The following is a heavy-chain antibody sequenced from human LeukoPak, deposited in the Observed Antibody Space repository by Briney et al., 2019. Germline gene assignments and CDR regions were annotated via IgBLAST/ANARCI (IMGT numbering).Heavy chain of an antibody. V-gene: IGHV4-39*07. CDR2: IYYSGST. D-gene: IGHD3-16*01. Sequence: GSLRLSCAASGFTFSSYGMSWVRQAPGKGLEWIGSIYYSGSTYYNPSLKSRVTISVDTSKNQFSLKLSSVTAADTAVYYCARGIKLRLGGYYFDYWGQGTLVTVSS. CDR3: ARGIKLRLGGYYFDY. CDR1: GFTFSSYG. J-gene: IGHJ4*02.